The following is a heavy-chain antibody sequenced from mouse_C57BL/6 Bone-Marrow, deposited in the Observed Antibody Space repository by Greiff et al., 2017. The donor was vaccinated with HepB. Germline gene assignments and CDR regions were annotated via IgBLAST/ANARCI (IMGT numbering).Heavy chain of an antibody. Sequence: EVMLVESGGDLVKPGGSLKLSCAASGFTFSSYGMSWVRQTPDKRLEWVATISSGGSYTYYPDSVKGRFTISRDNAKNTLYLQMSSLKSEDTAMYYCAGRLLLFAYWGQGTLVTVSA. CDR3: AGRLLLFAY. J-gene: IGHJ3*01. CDR2: ISSGGSYT. D-gene: IGHD2-3*01. CDR1: GFTFSSYG. V-gene: IGHV5-6*02.